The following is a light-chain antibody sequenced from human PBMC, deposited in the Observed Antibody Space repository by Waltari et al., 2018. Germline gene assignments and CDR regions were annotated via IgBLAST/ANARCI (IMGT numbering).Light chain of an antibody. Sequence: QSVLTQPPSASGTPGQRVTISCSGSNSNIGRNAVNWYQQLPETAPKLLIYPDNQRPSGVPGRFSGSKSGTSASLAISGLQSEDEADYHCATWDDSLNGWVFGGGTKVTVL. J-gene: IGLJ3*02. CDR1: NSNIGRNA. CDR3: ATWDDSLNGWV. CDR2: PDN. V-gene: IGLV1-44*01.